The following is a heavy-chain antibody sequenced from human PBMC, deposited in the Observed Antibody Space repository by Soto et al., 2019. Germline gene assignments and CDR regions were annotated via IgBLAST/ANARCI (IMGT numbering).Heavy chain of an antibody. J-gene: IGHJ4*02. CDR1: GGSFSGYY. CDR2: INHSGST. CDR3: ARKFGDYVWGSYRHQYYFDY. V-gene: IGHV4-34*01. Sequence: TLSLTCAVYGGSFSGYYWSWIRQPPGKGLEWIGEINHSGSTNYNPSLKSRVTISVDTSKNQFSLKLSSVTAADTAVYYCARKFGDYVWGSYRHQYYFDYWGQGTLVTVSS. D-gene: IGHD3-16*02.